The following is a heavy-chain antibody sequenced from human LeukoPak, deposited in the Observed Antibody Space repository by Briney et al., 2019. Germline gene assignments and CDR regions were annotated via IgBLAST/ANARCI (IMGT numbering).Heavy chain of an antibody. CDR2: IKEDGRQI. J-gene: IGHJ4*02. V-gene: IGHV3-7*01. CDR3: VTDQTGRHPYFFVY. D-gene: IGHD3-10*01. Sequence: GGSLRLSCTASGFNFSTYWMTWVRQVPGKGLEWVAKIKEDGRQIYYVDAVKGRFSISRDNAKTSLYLQMHSLSVADTGLYYCVTDQTGRHPYFFVYWGQGTLVTVSS. CDR1: GFNFSTYW.